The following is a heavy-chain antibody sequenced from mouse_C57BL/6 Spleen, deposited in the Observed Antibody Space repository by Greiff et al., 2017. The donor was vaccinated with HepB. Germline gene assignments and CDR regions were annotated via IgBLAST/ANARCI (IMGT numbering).Heavy chain of an antibody. J-gene: IGHJ4*01. D-gene: IGHD4-1*01. Sequence: VQLQQSGPGLVQPSQSLSITCTVSGFSLTSYGVHWVRQSPGKGLEWLGVIWSGGSTDYNAAFISRLSISKDNSKSRVFFKMNSLQADDTAIYYCARNGKNYYAMDYWGQGTSVTVSS. V-gene: IGHV2-2*01. CDR3: ARNGKNYYAMDY. CDR2: IWSGGST. CDR1: GFSLTSYG.